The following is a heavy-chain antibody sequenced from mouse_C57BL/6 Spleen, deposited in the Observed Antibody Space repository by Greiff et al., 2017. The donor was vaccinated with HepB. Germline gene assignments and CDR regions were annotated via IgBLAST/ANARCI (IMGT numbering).Heavy chain of an antibody. D-gene: IGHD1-1*01. CDR3: ARGGGKAYYAMDY. CDR1: GFTFSDYY. J-gene: IGHJ4*01. CDR2: INYDGSST. Sequence: EVMLVESEGGLVQPGSSMKLSCTASGFTFSDYYMAWVRQVPEKGLEWVANINYDGSSTYYLDSLKSRFIISRDNAKNILYLQMSSLKSEDTATYYCARGGGKAYYAMDYWGQGTSVTVSS. V-gene: IGHV5-16*01.